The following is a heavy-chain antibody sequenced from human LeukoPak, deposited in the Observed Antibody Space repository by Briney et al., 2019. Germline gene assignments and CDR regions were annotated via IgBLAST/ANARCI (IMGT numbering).Heavy chain of an antibody. D-gene: IGHD2-2*01. CDR3: ARDRISTVADAFDI. V-gene: IGHV4-59*12. CDR2: IYYSGST. CDR1: GGSISSYY. J-gene: IGHJ3*02. Sequence: KPSETLSLTCTVSGGSISSYYWSWIRQPPGKGLEWIGYIYYSGSTNYNPSLKSRVTISVDTSKNQFSLKLSSVTAADTAVYYCARDRISTVADAFDIWGQGTMVTVSS.